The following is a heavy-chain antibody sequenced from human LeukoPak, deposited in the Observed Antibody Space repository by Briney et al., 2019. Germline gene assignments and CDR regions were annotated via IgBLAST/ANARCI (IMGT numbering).Heavy chain of an antibody. CDR2: IKQDGSEK. V-gene: IGHV3-7*01. CDR1: GFTFSSYW. CDR3: ARRGNEYSSSGKAFDI. D-gene: IGHD6-6*01. Sequence: PGGSLRLSCAASGFTFSSYWMSWVRQAPGRGLEWVANIKQDGSEKYYVDSVKGRFTISRDNAKNSLYLQMNSLRAEDTAVYYCARRGNEYSSSGKAFDIWGQGTMVTVSS. J-gene: IGHJ3*02.